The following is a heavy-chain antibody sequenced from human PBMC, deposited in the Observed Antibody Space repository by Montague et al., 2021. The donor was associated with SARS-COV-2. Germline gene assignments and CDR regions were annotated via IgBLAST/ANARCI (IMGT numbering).Heavy chain of an antibody. CDR2: IYYSGST. CDR3: ARAPVAHITIFGVVTSFDY. J-gene: IGHJ4*02. V-gene: IGHV4-59*01. D-gene: IGHD3-3*01. Sequence: SEILSLTCTVSGGSISSYYWSWIRQPPGKGPEWIGYIYYSGSTNYNPSLKSRVTISVDTSKNQFSLKLSSATAADTAVYYCARAPVAHITIFGVVTSFDYWGQGTLVTVSS. CDR1: GGSISSYY.